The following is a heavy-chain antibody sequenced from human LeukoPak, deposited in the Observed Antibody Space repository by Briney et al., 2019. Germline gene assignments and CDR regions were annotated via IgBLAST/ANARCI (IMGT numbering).Heavy chain of an antibody. D-gene: IGHD2-21*02. CDR3: ARVRIGGYCGGDCYSPDY. CDR1: GFTFGSYS. Sequence: GGSLRLSCAASGFTFGSYSMNWVRQAPGKGLEWVAIIWYDGNNKYYADSVKGRFTISRDNSKNTLYLQMNSLRAEDTAVYYCARVRIGGYCGGDCYSPDYWGQGTLVTVSS. CDR2: IWYDGNNK. J-gene: IGHJ4*02. V-gene: IGHV3-33*08.